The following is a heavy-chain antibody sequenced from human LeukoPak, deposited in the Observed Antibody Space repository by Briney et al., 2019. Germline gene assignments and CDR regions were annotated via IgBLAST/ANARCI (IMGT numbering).Heavy chain of an antibody. CDR3: ATGFSAASHDGY. CDR1: GFTFSSAW. CDR2: IKEISNGGTT. J-gene: IGHJ4*02. D-gene: IGHD2-15*01. V-gene: IGHV3-15*01. Sequence: GGSLRLSCAASGFTFSSAWMTWVRQTPAKGLEWVGRIKEISNGGTTEYAAPVKDRFIISRDDSIDTLYLEMNSLKTEDTAVYYCATGFSAASHDGYWGQGTLVTVSS.